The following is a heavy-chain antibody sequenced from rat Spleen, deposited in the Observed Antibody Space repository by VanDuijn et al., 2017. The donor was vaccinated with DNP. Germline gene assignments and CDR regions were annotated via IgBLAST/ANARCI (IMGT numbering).Heavy chain of an antibody. CDR1: GFSLTRYG. V-gene: IGHV2-16*01. D-gene: IGHD1-1*01. J-gene: IGHJ2*01. CDR3: ARSDYYSGPFDW. CDR2: IWIGGST. Sequence: QVQLKESGPGLVQPSQTLSPTCTVSGFSLTRYGVSWVRQPPGKVLDWIGAIWIGGSTDYNSALNSRLSISRDTSKNQVRLKMNSLQTEDTAMYFCARSDYYSGPFDWWGQGVMVTVSS.